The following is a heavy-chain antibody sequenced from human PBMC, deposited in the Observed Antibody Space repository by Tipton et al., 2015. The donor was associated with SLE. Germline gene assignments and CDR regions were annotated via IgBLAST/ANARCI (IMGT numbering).Heavy chain of an antibody. D-gene: IGHD2-15*01. Sequence: SLRLSCAASGFTFISYAMHWVRQAPGKGLEWVAVIWYDGSNKYYADSVKGRFTISRDNSKNTLYLQMNSLRAEDTAVYYCAAELVGYYGMDVWGQGTTVTVSS. J-gene: IGHJ6*02. CDR3: AAELVGYYGMDV. V-gene: IGHV3-33*08. CDR2: IWYDGSNK. CDR1: GFTFISYA.